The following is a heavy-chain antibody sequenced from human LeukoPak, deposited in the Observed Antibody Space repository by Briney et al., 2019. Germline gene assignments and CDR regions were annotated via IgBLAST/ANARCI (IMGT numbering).Heavy chain of an antibody. CDR2: IYPRDGST. CDR3: ARDLKVYYDILTGLRPFDY. V-gene: IGHV1-46*01. CDR1: GYTFTSNY. D-gene: IGHD3-9*01. J-gene: IGHJ4*02. Sequence: ASVKVSCKASGYTFTSNYIHWVRQAPGQGLEWMGMIYPRDGSTSYAQKLQGRVTMTTDTSTSTAYMELRSLRSDDTAVYYCARDLKVYYDILTGLRPFDYWGQGTLVTVSS.